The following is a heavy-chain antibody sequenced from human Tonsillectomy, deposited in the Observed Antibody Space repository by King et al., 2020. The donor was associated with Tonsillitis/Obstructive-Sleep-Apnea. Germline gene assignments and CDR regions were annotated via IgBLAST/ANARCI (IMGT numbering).Heavy chain of an antibody. CDR3: ARDYSSSSGHALDF. Sequence: QLVQSGAEVMKPGASMKVSCKASGYTFTNYAMHWVRQAPGQRLEWMGWINAGNGKTKYSQKFQGRLSISRDTSASTAYMELSSLRSEDTAVYYCARDYSSSSGHALDFWGQGTLVTVSS. CDR2: INAGNGKT. D-gene: IGHD6-6*01. J-gene: IGHJ4*02. CDR1: GYTFTNYA. V-gene: IGHV1-3*01.